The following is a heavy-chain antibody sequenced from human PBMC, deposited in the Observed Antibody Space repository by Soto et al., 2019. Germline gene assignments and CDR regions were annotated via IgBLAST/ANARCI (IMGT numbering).Heavy chain of an antibody. J-gene: IGHJ4*02. CDR1: GLTLSGMW. V-gene: IGHV3-74*01. Sequence: PGGSLRLSCVASGLTLSGMWMHWVRQAPGKGLVWVSGINSDGSATAYADSVKGRFAISRDNAENTLYLQMDSLRAEDTAVYYCVTRVEEGYWGQGTLVTVSS. CDR2: INSDGSAT. CDR3: VTRVEEGY.